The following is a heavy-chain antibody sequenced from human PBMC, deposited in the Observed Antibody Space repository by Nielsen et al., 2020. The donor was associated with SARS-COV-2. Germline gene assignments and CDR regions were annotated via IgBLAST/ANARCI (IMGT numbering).Heavy chain of an antibody. J-gene: IGHJ4*02. Sequence: ASVKVSCKASGYTFTGHYMHWVRQAPGQGLEWMGWISGYSGNTNYAQRLQGRVTMTTDTSTSTAYMELRGLRSDDTAVYYCARDRDTVRARSNWNDYSYWGQGTLVTVSS. D-gene: IGHD1-20*01. CDR1: GYTFTGHY. V-gene: IGHV1-18*04. CDR2: ISGYSGNT. CDR3: ARDRDTVRARSNWNDYSY.